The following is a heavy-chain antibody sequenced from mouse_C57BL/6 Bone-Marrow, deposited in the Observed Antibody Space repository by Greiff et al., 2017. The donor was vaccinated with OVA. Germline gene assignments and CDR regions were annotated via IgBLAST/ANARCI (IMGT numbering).Heavy chain of an antibody. CDR1: GYAFSSSW. CDR2: IYPGDGDT. D-gene: IGHD1-1*01. V-gene: IGHV1-82*01. J-gene: IGHJ2*01. CDR3: AITTVVADY. Sequence: VQGVESGPELVKPGASVKISCKASGYAFSSSWMNWVKQRPGKGLEWIGRIYPGDGDTNYNGKFKGKATLTADNSSSTAYMQLSSLTSEDSAVYFCAITTVVADYWGQGTTLTVSS.